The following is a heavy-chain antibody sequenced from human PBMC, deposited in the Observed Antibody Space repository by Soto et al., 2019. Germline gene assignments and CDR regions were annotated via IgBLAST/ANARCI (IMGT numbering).Heavy chain of an antibody. CDR3: ARGSPSITIFGVDEYYYYYYMDV. D-gene: IGHD3-3*01. CDR2: IIPILGIA. Sequence: QVQLVQSGAEVKKPGSSVKVSCKASGGTFSSYTISWVRQAPGQGLEWMGRIIPILGIANYAQKFQGRVTITADQSTSTAYMELSSLRSEDTAVYYCARGSPSITIFGVDEYYYYYYMDVWGKGTTVTVSS. J-gene: IGHJ6*03. CDR1: GGTFSSYT. V-gene: IGHV1-69*02.